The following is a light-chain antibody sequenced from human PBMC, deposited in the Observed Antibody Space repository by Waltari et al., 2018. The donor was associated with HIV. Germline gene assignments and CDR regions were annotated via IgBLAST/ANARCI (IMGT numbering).Light chain of an antibody. Sequence: EIVLTQSPGTLSLSPGERATLSCRAGQSVSSASLAWYQQKPGQAPRLLIFGASSRAPGIPDRFSGSGAVTDFILTISRLEPEDCAVYYCQQYAASPLTFGGGTRVEIK. V-gene: IGKV3-20*01. J-gene: IGKJ4*01. CDR2: GAS. CDR3: QQYAASPLT. CDR1: QSVSSAS.